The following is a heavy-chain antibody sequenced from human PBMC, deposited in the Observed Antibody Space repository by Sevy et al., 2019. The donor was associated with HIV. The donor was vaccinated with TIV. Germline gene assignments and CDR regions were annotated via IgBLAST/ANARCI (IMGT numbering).Heavy chain of an antibody. CDR3: ARRMYYDFWSGYRDDAFDI. Sequence: SETLSLACAVSGYSISSGYYWGWIRQPPGKGLEWIGSIYHSGGTYYNPSLKSRVTISVDTSKNQFSLKLSSVTAADTAVYYCARRMYYDFWSGYRDDAFDIWGQGTMVTVSS. CDR2: IYHSGGT. CDR1: GYSISSGYY. D-gene: IGHD3-3*01. V-gene: IGHV4-38-2*01. J-gene: IGHJ3*02.